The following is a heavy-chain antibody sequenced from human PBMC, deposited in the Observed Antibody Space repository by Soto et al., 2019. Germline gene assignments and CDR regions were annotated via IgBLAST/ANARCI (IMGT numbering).Heavy chain of an antibody. V-gene: IGHV3-74*01. D-gene: IGHD3-22*01. CDR2: INSDGSST. Sequence: GGSLRLSCAASGFTFSSYWMHWVRQAPGKGLVWVSRINSDGSSTSYADSVKGRFTISRDNAKNTLYLQMNSLRAEDTAVYYCARDYYDSSGYWSFGMDVWGQGTTVTVSS. CDR3: ARDYYDSSGYWSFGMDV. J-gene: IGHJ6*02. CDR1: GFTFSSYW.